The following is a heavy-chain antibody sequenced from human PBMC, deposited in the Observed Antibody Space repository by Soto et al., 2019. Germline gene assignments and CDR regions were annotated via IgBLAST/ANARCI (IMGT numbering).Heavy chain of an antibody. CDR1: GFTFDDYA. CDR2: ISWNSGSI. CDR3: AKSNDYPLAPDY. V-gene: IGHV3-9*01. Sequence: LRLSCAASGFTFDDYAMHWVRQAPGKGLEWVSGISWNSGSIGYADSVKGRFTISRDNAKNSLYLQMNSLRAEDTALYYCAKSNDYPLAPDYWGQGTLVTVSS. D-gene: IGHD3-16*01. J-gene: IGHJ4*02.